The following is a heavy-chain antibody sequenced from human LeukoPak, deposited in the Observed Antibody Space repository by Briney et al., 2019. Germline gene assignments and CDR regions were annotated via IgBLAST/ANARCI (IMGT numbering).Heavy chain of an antibody. V-gene: IGHV4-34*01. CDR2: INHSGST. Sequence: PSETLSLTCAVYGGSFSGYYWSWIRQPPGKGLEWIGEINHSGSTNYNPSLKSRVTISVDTSKNQFSLRLTSVTAADTALYYCARHYYGSGSSAFDIWGQGTVVTVSS. CDR3: ARHYYGSGSSAFDI. CDR1: GGSFSGYY. J-gene: IGHJ3*02. D-gene: IGHD3-10*01.